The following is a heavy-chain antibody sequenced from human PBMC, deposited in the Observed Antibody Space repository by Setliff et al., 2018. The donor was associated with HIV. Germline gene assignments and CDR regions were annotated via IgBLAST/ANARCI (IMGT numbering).Heavy chain of an antibody. V-gene: IGHV1-18*01. CDR2: ISTYNGDT. J-gene: IGHJ6*03. CDR3: ARDSSFNMDV. CDR1: GYTFTSYG. Sequence: ASVKVSCKASGYTFTSYGITWVRQAPGQGLEWMGWISTYNGDTKYAQKLQGRVTMTKDTSTSTAYMELRSLRSDDTAVYYCARDSSFNMDVWGKGTTVTVSS.